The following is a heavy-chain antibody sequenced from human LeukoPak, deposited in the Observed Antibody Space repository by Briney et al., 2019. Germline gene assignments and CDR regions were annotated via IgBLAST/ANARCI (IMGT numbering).Heavy chain of an antibody. D-gene: IGHD3-22*01. CDR1: GFTFTTYA. V-gene: IGHV3-23*01. CDR2: ISGISGIK. Sequence: PGGSLRLSCAASGFTFTTYAMSWVRQAPGKGLEWVSAISGISGIKYYADSVKGRFTISRDNSKNTLYLQMNSLRAEDTAIYYCAKDHPLYSYDSSGYYFTAFDIGGQGTMVTVSS. J-gene: IGHJ3*02. CDR3: AKDHPLYSYDSSGYYFTAFDI.